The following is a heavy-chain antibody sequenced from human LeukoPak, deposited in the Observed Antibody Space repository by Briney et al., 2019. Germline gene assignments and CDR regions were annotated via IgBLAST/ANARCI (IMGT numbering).Heavy chain of an antibody. V-gene: IGHV4-59*01. CDR1: GGSISSYY. J-gene: IGHJ4*02. D-gene: IGHD6-6*01. Sequence: SETLSLTCTVSGGSISSYYWSWIRQPPGKGLEWIGYIYYSGSTNYNPSLKSRVTISVDTSKNQFSLKLSSVTAADTAVYYCARSSRRLLFDYWGQGTLVTVSS. CDR3: ARSSRRLLFDY. CDR2: IYYSGST.